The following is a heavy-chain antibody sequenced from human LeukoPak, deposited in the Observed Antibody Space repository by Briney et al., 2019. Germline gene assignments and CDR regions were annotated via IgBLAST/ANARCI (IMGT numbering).Heavy chain of an antibody. D-gene: IGHD1-26*01. CDR2: INSDGSST. CDR1: GFTFSSYW. J-gene: IGHJ4*02. V-gene: IGHV3-74*01. Sequence: GGSLRLSCAASGFTFSSYWMHWVRQAPGKGLVWVSLINSDGSSTTYADSVGGRFTISRDNAKNTLYLQMNSLRAEDTAVYYCARGTSGGSYDYWDQGTLVTVSS. CDR3: ARGTSGGSYDY.